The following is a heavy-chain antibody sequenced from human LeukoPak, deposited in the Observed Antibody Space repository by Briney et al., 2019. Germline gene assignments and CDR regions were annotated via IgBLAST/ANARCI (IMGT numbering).Heavy chain of an antibody. CDR1: GGSISSYY. CDR3: ARGHCEFGELANWFDP. J-gene: IGHJ5*02. Sequence: KPSETLSLTCTVSGGSISSYYWSWIRQPPGKGLEWIGYIYYSGSTNYNPSLKSRVTISVDTSKNQFSLKLSSVTAADTAVYYCARGHCEFGELANWFDPWGQGTLVTVSS. D-gene: IGHD3-10*01. CDR2: IYYSGST. V-gene: IGHV4-59*12.